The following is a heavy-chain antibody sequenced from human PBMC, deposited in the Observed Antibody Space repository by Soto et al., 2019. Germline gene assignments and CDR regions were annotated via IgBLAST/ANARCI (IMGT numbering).Heavy chain of an antibody. CDR1: GYSFTSYW. D-gene: IGHD4-17*01. V-gene: IGHV5-51*01. CDR2: IYPGDSDT. J-gene: IGHJ4*02. Sequence: GESLKISCKGSGYSFTSYWIGWVRQMPGKGLEWMGIIYPGDSDTRYSPSFQGQVTISADKSISTAYLQWSSLKASDTAMYYCARPRDKGLRWIDFDYWGQGTLVTVSS. CDR3: ARPRDKGLRWIDFDY.